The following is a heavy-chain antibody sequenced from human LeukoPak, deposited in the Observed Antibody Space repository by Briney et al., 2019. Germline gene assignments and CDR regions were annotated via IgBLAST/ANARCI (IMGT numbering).Heavy chain of an antibody. D-gene: IGHD3-3*01. CDR2: ISSSGSTI. Sequence: GGSLRLSCAASGFTFSSYEMNWVRQAPGKGLEWVSYISSSGSTIYYADSVKGRFTISRDNAKNSLYLQMNSLGAEDTAVYYCAREEAGFLEWSRSGDYWGQGTLVTVSS. CDR1: GFTFSSYE. V-gene: IGHV3-48*03. CDR3: AREEAGFLEWSRSGDY. J-gene: IGHJ4*02.